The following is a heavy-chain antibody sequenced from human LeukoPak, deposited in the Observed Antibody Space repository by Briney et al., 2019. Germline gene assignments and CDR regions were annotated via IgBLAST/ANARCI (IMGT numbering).Heavy chain of an antibody. CDR1: GLTFSSYW. Sequence: GGSLRLSCAVSGLTFSSYWMNWVRQAPGKGLEWVASINQDGSAKHYVDSVEGRFTISRDNAKDSLYLQMNSLRADDTAVYYRATGSTCNYWGQGTLVTVSS. V-gene: IGHV3-7*01. CDR3: ATGSTCNY. J-gene: IGHJ4*02. D-gene: IGHD6-13*01. CDR2: INQDGSAK.